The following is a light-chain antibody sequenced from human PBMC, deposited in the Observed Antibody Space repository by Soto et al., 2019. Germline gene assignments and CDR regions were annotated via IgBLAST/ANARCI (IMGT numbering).Light chain of an antibody. CDR3: QQRSNWPL. CDR1: QTIAMY. J-gene: IGKJ5*01. CDR2: TTS. Sequence: DIQMTQSPSSLSASVGDRVTITCRASQTIAMYVNWFQQKPGKAPKPLIYTTSSLQSGVPPRFSGSGSETDFTLTISSLEPEDFAVYYCQQRSNWPLFGQGTRLEIK. V-gene: IGKV1-39*01.